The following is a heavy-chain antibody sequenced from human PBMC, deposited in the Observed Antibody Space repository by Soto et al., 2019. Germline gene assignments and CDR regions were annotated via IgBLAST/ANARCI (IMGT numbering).Heavy chain of an antibody. CDR3: ARVQSRRVRGYCSGGSCYSAEYFQH. CDR1: GGSFSGYY. D-gene: IGHD2-15*01. CDR2: INHSGST. Sequence: SETLSLTCAVYGGSFSGYYWSWIRQPPGKGLEWIGEINHSGSTNYNPSLKSRVTISVDTSKNQFSLKLSAVTAADTAVYYCARVQSRRVRGYCSGGSCYSAEYFQHWGQGTLVTVSS. J-gene: IGHJ1*01. V-gene: IGHV4-34*01.